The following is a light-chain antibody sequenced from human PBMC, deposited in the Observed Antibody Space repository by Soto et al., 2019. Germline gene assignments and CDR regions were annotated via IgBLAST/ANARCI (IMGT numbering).Light chain of an antibody. CDR2: GDN. CDR1: SSNIGSFYD. V-gene: IGLV1-40*01. CDR3: QSYDNSLSHVV. Sequence: QAVVTQPPSVSGAPGQRVTIPCTGSSSNIGSFYDVHWYQQLPGTVPKLLIYGDNNRPSGVPDRFSGSKSGTSASLAITGRQADDEAAYYCQSYDNSLSHVVFGGGTKLTVL. J-gene: IGLJ2*01.